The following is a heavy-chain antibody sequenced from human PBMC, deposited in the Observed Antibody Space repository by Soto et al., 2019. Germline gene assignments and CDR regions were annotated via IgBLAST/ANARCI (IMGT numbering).Heavy chain of an antibody. Sequence: QITLKESGPTLVKPTQTLTLTCTFSGFSLSTSGVGVGWIRQPPGKALECLALIYWADDKRYSPSLKSRLTIIKDTSKNLVVRTKTYMDPVDTAIYFCAHRPGTTGTQCFDPWGEGNLVTV. V-gene: IGHV2-5*02. J-gene: IGHJ5*02. CDR3: AHRPGTTGTQCFDP. CDR2: IYWADDK. D-gene: IGHD1-1*01. CDR1: GFSLSTSGVG.